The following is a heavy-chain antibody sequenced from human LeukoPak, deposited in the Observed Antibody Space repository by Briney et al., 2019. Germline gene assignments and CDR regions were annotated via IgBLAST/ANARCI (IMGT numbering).Heavy chain of an antibody. CDR3: AKCGNSGCHLIDY. CDR1: GFTFNTNA. V-gene: IGHV3-23*01. Sequence: GGSLRLSRAASGFTFNTNAMSWVRQAPGKGLEWVSAISGRTGGTYYADSVEGRFTISRDNSKGTLYLQMDSLRAEDTAVYYCAKCGNSGCHLIDYWGQGTLVTVSS. D-gene: IGHD5-12*01. J-gene: IGHJ4*02. CDR2: ISGRTGGT.